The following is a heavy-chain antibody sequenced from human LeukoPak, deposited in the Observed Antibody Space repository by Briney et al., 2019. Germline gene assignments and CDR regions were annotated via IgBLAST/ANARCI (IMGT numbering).Heavy chain of an antibody. V-gene: IGHV3-30*02. Sequence: GGSLRLSCAASGFSFSDYGMHWVRQAPGKGLEWVAFIRYDGSNKYYADSVKGRFTISRDNSKNTLYLQMNSLSAEDTAVYYCAKDLSQYFDYWGQGTLVTVSS. CDR1: GFSFSDYG. J-gene: IGHJ4*02. CDR3: AKDLSQYFDY. CDR2: IRYDGSNK.